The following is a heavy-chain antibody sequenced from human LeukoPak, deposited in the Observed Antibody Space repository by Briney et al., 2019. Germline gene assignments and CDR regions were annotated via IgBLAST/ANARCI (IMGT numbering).Heavy chain of an antibody. CDR2: MNSDGSST. CDR3: AKGGYCSSTSCYKGVDY. D-gene: IGHD2-2*02. J-gene: IGHJ4*02. Sequence: GSLRLSCAASGFTFSSYWMHWVRQAPGKGLVWVSRMNSDGSSTSYADSVKGRFTISRDNAKNTLYLQMNSLRAEDTAVYYCAKGGYCSSTSCYKGVDYWGQGTLVTVSS. V-gene: IGHV3-74*01. CDR1: GFTFSSYW.